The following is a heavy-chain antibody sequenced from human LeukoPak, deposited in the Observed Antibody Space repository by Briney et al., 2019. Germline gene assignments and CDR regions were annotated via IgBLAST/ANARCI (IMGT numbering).Heavy chain of an antibody. J-gene: IGHJ3*02. CDR1: GCTFSSYS. CDR3: AREYCSGGSCYWGAFDI. D-gene: IGHD2-15*01. V-gene: IGHV3-21*01. Sequence: GGSLTLSCVASGCTFSSYSMNWLRQPPGKGLEWVSILGSSSGYINYADSLRGRVTISRDNAKNSLYLQVNSLRAEDTAVYYCAREYCSGGSCYWGAFDIWGQGTMVTVSS. CDR2: LGSSSGYI.